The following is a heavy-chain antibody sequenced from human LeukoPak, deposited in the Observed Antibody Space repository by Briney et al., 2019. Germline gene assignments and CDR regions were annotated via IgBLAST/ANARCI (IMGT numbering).Heavy chain of an antibody. Sequence: SETLSLTCAVYGGSFSNYYWNWIRQPPGKGLEWIGEINHSGSTNYNPSLKSRVTISVDTSKNQFSLKLTSVTAADTAVYYCARTTEGGYTYDYFYYYYMDVWGKGTTVTISS. J-gene: IGHJ6*03. CDR1: GGSFSNYY. V-gene: IGHV4-34*01. CDR3: ARTTEGGYTYDYFYYYYMDV. D-gene: IGHD5-18*01. CDR2: INHSGST.